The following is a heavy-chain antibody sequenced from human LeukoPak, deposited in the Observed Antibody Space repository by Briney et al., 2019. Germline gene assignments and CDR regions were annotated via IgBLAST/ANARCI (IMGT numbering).Heavy chain of an antibody. CDR3: ARGRDGDYVGFDY. J-gene: IGHJ4*02. CDR1: GGSVSRSPYY. CDR2: INHIGST. D-gene: IGHD4-17*01. Sequence: SETLSLTCTVSGGSVSRSPYYWGWIRQPPGKGLEWIGEINHIGSTNYNPSLKSRVTISVDTSKNQFSLKLSSVTAADTAVYYCARGRDGDYVGFDYWGQGALVTVSS. V-gene: IGHV4-39*07.